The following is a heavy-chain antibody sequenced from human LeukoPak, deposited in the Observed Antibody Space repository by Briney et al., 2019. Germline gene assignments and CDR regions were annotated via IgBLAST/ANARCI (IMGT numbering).Heavy chain of an antibody. CDR3: ARYSCTGGVCYMDY. CDR1: GGSFSGYY. CDR2: INRSGST. Sequence: SETLSLTCAVYGGSFSGYYWSWIRQPPGKGLEWIGEINRSGSTNYNPSLKSRVTISVDTSKNQFSLKLSSVTAADTAVYYCARYSCTGGVCYMDYWGRGTLVTVSS. D-gene: IGHD2-8*02. V-gene: IGHV4-34*01. J-gene: IGHJ4*02.